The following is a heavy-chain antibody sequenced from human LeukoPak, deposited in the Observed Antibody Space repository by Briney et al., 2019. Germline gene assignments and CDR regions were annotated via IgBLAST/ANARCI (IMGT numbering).Heavy chain of an antibody. V-gene: IGHV2-5*02. CDR2: IYWDDDK. CDR1: GFSLRTSGVG. J-gene: IGHJ3*02. D-gene: IGHD3-22*01. CDR3: AHSSRYYDSSGWTDAFDI. Sequence: SGPTLLKPTQTLTLTCTFSGFSLRTSGVGVGWIRQPPGNALEWLALIYWDDDKRYSPSLKSRLTITKDTSQNQVVLTMTNMDPVDRATYCCAHSSRYYDSSGWTDAFDIWGQGTMVTVSS.